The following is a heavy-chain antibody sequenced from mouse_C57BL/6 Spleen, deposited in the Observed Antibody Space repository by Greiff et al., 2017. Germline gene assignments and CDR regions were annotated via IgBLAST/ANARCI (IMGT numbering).Heavy chain of an antibody. D-gene: IGHD2-4*01. CDR1: GYTFTSYW. V-gene: IGHV1-64*01. CDR2: IHPNSGST. Sequence: VQLQQPGAELVKPGASVKLSCKASGYTFTSYWMHWVKQRPGQGLEWIGMIHPNSGSTNYNEKFKSKATLTVDKSSSTAYMQLSSLTSEDAAVYYCARSRDYDYDYWYFDVWGTGTTVTVSS. CDR3: ARSRDYDYDYWYFDV. J-gene: IGHJ1*03.